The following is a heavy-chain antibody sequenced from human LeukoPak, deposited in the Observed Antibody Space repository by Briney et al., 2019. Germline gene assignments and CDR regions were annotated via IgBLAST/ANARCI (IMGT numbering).Heavy chain of an antibody. CDR2: INPKSGGRDT. D-gene: IGHD2-21*01. CDR1: EYTFTDYY. Sequence: VASVKVSCKALEYTFTDYYIHWVRQAPGQGLEWMGWINPKSGGRDTNYAQKFRGRVTMTTDTSISTAYMELSRLRSDDTAVYFCAKRHYDGDHPHYDGGSVDSWGQGTHITVSS. V-gene: IGHV1-2*02. J-gene: IGHJ4*02. CDR3: AKRHYDGDHPHYDGGSVDS.